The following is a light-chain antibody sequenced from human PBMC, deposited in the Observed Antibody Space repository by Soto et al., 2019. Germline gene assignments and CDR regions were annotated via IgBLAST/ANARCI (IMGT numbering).Light chain of an antibody. CDR1: QGISSY. CDR2: AAS. V-gene: IGKV1-8*01. CDR3: QQYYSYPRT. Sequence: ALRMTQSPSAFSASTGDRVTITCRARQGISSYLAWYQQKPGKAPKLLLYAASTLQSWVPSRFSSSGSGTDFTLTISCLQSEDFATYYCQQYYSYPRTFGQGTKVEIK. J-gene: IGKJ1*01.